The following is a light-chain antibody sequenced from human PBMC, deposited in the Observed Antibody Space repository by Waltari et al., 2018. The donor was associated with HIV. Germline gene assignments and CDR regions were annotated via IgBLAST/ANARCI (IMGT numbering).Light chain of an antibody. CDR1: SANIGAAYD. Sequence: QSVLTQPPSVSGAAGQRATTSCTGSSANIGAAYDVHWYHQLPGRAPKPLIHGNNNRPSGFPDRFSGSKSGTSASLAITGLQAEDEAVYSCQSYDSSLSGYVFGTGTKVTVL. CDR2: GNN. CDR3: QSYDSSLSGYV. J-gene: IGLJ1*01. V-gene: IGLV1-40*01.